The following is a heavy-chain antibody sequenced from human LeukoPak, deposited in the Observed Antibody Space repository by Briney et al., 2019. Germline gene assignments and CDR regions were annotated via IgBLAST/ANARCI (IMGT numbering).Heavy chain of an antibody. Sequence: SETLSLTCTVSGYSISSGYYWGWIRQPPGKGLEWIGSIYHSGRTFYNPSLKSRVTISVDTSKNQFSLKLSSVTAADTAVYYCARDRGCSGGSCYSRAARYNWFDPWGQGTLVTVSS. CDR1: GYSISSGYY. J-gene: IGHJ5*02. D-gene: IGHD2-15*01. V-gene: IGHV4-38-2*02. CDR3: ARDRGCSGGSCYSRAARYNWFDP. CDR2: IYHSGRT.